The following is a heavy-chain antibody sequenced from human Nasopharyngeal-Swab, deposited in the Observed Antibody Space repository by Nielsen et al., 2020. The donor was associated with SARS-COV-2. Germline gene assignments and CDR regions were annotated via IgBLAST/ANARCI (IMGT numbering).Heavy chain of an antibody. D-gene: IGHD3-3*01. J-gene: IGHJ4*02. Sequence: GGSLRLSCVASGFTFSSFAMTWVRQAPGKGLRWLPTISGSGLRTSYADSVKGRFTISRDNSQNTLYLQMNSLRAEDTAVYYCAKDFRHNYDYWSGYFTNWGQGTLVTVSS. CDR3: AKDFRHNYDYWSGYFTN. CDR2: ISGSGLRT. V-gene: IGHV3-23*01. CDR1: GFTFSSFA.